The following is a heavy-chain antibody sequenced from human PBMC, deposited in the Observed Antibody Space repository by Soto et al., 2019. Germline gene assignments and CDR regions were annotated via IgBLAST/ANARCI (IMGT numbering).Heavy chain of an antibody. CDR3: ARGPVDTAMVTAKYYFDY. CDR1: GYTFTSYD. Sequence: GASVKVSCKASGYTFTSYDINWVRQATGQGLEWMGWMNPNSGNTGYAQKFQGRVTMTRNTSISTAYMELSSLGSEDTAVYYCARGPVDTAMVTAKYYFDYWGQGTLVTVSS. J-gene: IGHJ4*02. V-gene: IGHV1-8*01. CDR2: MNPNSGNT. D-gene: IGHD5-18*01.